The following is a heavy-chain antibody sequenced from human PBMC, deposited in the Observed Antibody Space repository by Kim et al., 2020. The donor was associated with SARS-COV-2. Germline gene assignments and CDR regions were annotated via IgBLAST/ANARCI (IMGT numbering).Heavy chain of an antibody. V-gene: IGHV4-31*02. Sequence: YTPSAKIRFTISVDTSENRVSLTLKSVTAADTAVYYCARRAARPLGSFDIWGRGTMVTVSS. J-gene: IGHJ3*02. CDR3: ARRAARPLGSFDI. D-gene: IGHD6-6*01.